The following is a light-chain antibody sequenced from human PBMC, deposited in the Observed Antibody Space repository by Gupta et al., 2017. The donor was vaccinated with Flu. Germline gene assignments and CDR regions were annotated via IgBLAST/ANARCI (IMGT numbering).Light chain of an antibody. CDR3: QQYRAFPYT. CDR1: QSITSY. CDR2: LAS. V-gene: IGKV1-5*03. Sequence: DLHLPQSPSTLSASIGDRVTITCRASQSITSYLAWYQQKPGKAPKLLIYLASALENGVPSRFSGSGFGTDFTLTINGLQSDDFGTYYCQQYRAFPYTFGTGTNLEIK. J-gene: IGKJ2*01.